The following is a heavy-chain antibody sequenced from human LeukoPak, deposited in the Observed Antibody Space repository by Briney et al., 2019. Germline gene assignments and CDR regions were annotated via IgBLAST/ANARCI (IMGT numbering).Heavy chain of an antibody. CDR2: IRYGSNK. CDR3: AKGQRFYGEYYFDY. V-gene: IGHV3-30*02. CDR1: GFTFSSYG. Sequence: GGSLRLSCAASGFTFSSYGMHWVRQAPGKGLEWVAFIRYGSNKYYADSVKGRFTISRDNSKNTLYLQMNSLRAEDTAVYYCAKGQRFYGEYYFDYWGQGTLVTVSS. D-gene: IGHD4-17*01. J-gene: IGHJ4*02.